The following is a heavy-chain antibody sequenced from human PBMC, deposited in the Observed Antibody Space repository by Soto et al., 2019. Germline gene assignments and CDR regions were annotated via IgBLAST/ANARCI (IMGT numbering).Heavy chain of an antibody. CDR2: IYYSGST. CDR3: ARHLPDILTGYYPYYFDY. J-gene: IGHJ4*02. CDR1: GGSISSYY. D-gene: IGHD3-9*01. Sequence: SETLSLTCTVSGGSISSYYWSWIRQPPGKGLEWIGYIYYSGSTNYNPSLKSRVTISVDTSKNQFSLKLSSVTAADTAVYYCARHLPDILTGYYPYYFDYWGQGTLVTVSS. V-gene: IGHV4-59*08.